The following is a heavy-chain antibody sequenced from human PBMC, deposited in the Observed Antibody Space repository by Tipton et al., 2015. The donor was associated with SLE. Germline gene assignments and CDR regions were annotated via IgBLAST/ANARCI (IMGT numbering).Heavy chain of an antibody. V-gene: IGHV4-34*01. D-gene: IGHD3-9*01. CDR2: INHSGST. CDR1: GGSFSGYY. Sequence: LSLTCAVYGGSFSGYYWSWIRQPPGKGLERIGEINHSGSTNYNPSLKSRVTISVDTSKNQFSLKLRSVTAADTAVYYCASGILTGNAAFDVWGQGTMVTVSP. CDR3: ASGILTGNAAFDV. J-gene: IGHJ3*01.